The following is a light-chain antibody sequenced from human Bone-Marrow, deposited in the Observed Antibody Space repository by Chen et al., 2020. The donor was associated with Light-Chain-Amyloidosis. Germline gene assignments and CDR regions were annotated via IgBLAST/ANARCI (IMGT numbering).Light chain of an antibody. CDR3: QQYYSTPYT. J-gene: IGKJ2*01. V-gene: IGKV4-1*01. CDR1: QSVLYSSNNKNY. Sequence: DIVMTQSPDSLAVSLGERATINCKSSQSVLYSSNNKNYLAWYQQKPGQPPKLLIYWASTRESGVPARFSGSGSRTDFTLTISSLQAEDVAVYYCQQYYSTPYTFGQGIKLEIK. CDR2: WAS.